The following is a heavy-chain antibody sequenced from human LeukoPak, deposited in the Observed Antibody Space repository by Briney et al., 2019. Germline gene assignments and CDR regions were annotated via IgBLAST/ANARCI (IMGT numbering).Heavy chain of an antibody. CDR3: AKHTSGYYDPFDI. CDR2: ISSSGGST. Sequence: GGSLRLSCAASGFTFSSYEMNWVRQAPGKGLEWVSYISSSGGSTYYADPVEGRFIISRDNSENTLYLQMNSLRAEDTAVYYCAKHTSGYYDPFDIWGQGTMVTVSS. J-gene: IGHJ3*02. D-gene: IGHD3-22*01. CDR1: GFTFSSYE. V-gene: IGHV3-23*01.